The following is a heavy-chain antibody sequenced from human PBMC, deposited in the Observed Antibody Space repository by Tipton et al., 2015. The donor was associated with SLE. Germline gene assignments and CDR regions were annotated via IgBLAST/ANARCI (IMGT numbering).Heavy chain of an antibody. CDR3: ARDRRYDFWSGYSWAFDI. V-gene: IGHV3-66*02. D-gene: IGHD3-3*01. Sequence: SLRLSCAASGFTVSSNYMSWVRQAPGKGLEWVSVIYSGGSTYYADSVKGRFTISRDNSKNTLYLQMNSLRAEDTAVYYCARDRRYDFWSGYSWAFDIWGQGTMVTVSS. J-gene: IGHJ3*02. CDR2: IYSGGST. CDR1: GFTVSSNY.